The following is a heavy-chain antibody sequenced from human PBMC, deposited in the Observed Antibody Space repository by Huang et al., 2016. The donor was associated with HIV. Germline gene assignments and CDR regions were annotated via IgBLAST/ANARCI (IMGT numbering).Heavy chain of an antibody. V-gene: IGHV1-69*13. CDR2: RIPIFGTA. J-gene: IGHJ5*02. Sequence: QVLLVQSGAEVRKPGSSVKVSCTAFGGTFSSYAIRWVRQAPGQGLEWMGGRIPIFGTANYTQKFQGRVTITVDESTNTGYRELTRLTSEDTAVYYCARTAYSYGFRQGYNWFDPWGQGTPVTVSS. CDR3: ARTAYSYGFRQGYNWFDP. D-gene: IGHD5-18*01. CDR1: GGTFSSYA.